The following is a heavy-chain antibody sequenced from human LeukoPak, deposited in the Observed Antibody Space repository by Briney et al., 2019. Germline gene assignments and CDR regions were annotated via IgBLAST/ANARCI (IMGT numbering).Heavy chain of an antibody. CDR2: ISSSRSYI. CDR1: GFTFSSYA. Sequence: GGSLRLSCAVSGFTFSSYAMSWVRQAPGKGLEWVSSISSSRSYIYYADSVKGRFTISRDNAKNSLYLQMNGLRAEDTAVYYCAELGITMIGGVWGKGTTVTISS. D-gene: IGHD3-10*02. CDR3: AELGITMIGGV. J-gene: IGHJ6*04. V-gene: IGHV3-21*01.